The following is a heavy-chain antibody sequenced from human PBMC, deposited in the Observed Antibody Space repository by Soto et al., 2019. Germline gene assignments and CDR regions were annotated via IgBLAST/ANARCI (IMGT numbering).Heavy chain of an antibody. CDR3: TRSAISPSGGLIGPFDY. J-gene: IGHJ4*02. CDR1: GYTFTSYA. CDR2: IIPIFGTA. V-gene: IGHV1-69*13. Sequence: SVKVSCKASGYTFTSYAISWVRQAPGQGLEWMGGIIPIFGTANYAQKFQGRVTITADESTSTAYMELSSLRSEDTAVYYCTRSAISPSGGLIGPFDYWGQGNLVTV. D-gene: IGHD3-16*02.